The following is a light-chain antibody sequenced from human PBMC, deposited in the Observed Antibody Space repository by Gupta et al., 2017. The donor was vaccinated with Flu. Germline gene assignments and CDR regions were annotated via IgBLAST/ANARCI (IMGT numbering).Light chain of an antibody. V-gene: IGKV4-1*01. CDR1: QNILYNSNNKNY. CDR3: QQYHSFPFT. Sequence: DIVMTQTPDSLAVSLGERATINCKSSQNILYNSNNKNYLAWYQQKPGQPPRLLIYWASARESGVPGRFSGSGSGTDFTLTISSLQAEDVAVYYCQQYHSFPFTFGPGSKVEIK. CDR2: WAS. J-gene: IGKJ3*01.